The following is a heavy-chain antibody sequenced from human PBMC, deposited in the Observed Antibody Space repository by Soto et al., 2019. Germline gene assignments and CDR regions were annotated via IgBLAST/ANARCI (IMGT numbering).Heavy chain of an antibody. Sequence: QVQLVQSGAEVKKPGSSVKVSCTASGGSLRNSVISWVRQAPAQRLEWMGGVIRILGTANYAQKFQGRVTMTADEATSTAYMDLSSLSPDDTAVYYCARLGHPGHWGPGTLVIVSS. CDR3: ARLGHPGH. V-gene: IGHV1-69*01. J-gene: IGHJ4*02. CDR2: VIRILGTA. CDR1: GGSLRNSV.